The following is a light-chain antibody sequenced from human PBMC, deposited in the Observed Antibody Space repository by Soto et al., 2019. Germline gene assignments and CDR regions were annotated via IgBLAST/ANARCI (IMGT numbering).Light chain of an antibody. J-gene: IGLJ1*01. Sequence: QAVVNQAASVSGGPGQWINISRTGNRRESVCYYYVSWYQHHPGKAPKLIIYDVTNRPSGVSNPFSGSKSGNTASLTISGLQPEDEADYYCSSYTTSNTRQIVFGTGTKVTVL. CDR3: SSYTTSNTRQIV. CDR1: RRESVCYYY. CDR2: DVT. V-gene: IGLV2-14*03.